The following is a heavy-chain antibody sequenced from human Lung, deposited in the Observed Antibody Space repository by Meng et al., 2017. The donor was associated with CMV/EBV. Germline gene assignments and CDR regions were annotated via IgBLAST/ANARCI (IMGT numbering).Heavy chain of an antibody. CDR2: ISGSSTVT. CDR3: VKGWQQLGDS. V-gene: IGHV3-23*01. CDR1: GFTFSSDS. D-gene: IGHD4-23*01. J-gene: IGHJ4*02. Sequence: GESLKISCAASGFTFSSDSRSWIRQAPGKGLQWVSSISGSSTVTYYADSVKGRFTISRDNSNNTLHLQMNSLRADDTAVYYCVKGWQQLGDSWGQGTLVTVSS.